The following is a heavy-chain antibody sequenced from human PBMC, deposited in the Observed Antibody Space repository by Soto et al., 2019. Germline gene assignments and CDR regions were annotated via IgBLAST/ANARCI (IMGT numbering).Heavy chain of an antibody. V-gene: IGHV5-51*01. J-gene: IGHJ3*02. Sequence: RQKHGKGLEWMGNIYPGDSDTRYSPSFQGPVTIPADMSVNTAYLQRTGLQASDTAIYYCARHGGGGHNPIFSCAFDIWGQGTMVTDS. CDR2: IYPGDSDT. CDR3: ARHGGGGHNPIFSCAFDI. D-gene: IGHD1-1*01.